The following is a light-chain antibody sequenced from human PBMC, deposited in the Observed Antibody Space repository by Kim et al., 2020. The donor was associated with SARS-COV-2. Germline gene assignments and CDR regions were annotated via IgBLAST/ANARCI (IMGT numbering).Light chain of an antibody. J-gene: IGKJ5*01. CDR3: QQRDNWPIT. Sequence: SLSPGERATLSCRASQNVKTHLAWYQQKPGQAPRLLIYEASNRATGIPARFSGSGSGTDFTLTISSLEPEDFAVYYCQQRDNWPITFGQGTRLEIK. CDR2: EAS. CDR1: QNVKTH. V-gene: IGKV3-11*01.